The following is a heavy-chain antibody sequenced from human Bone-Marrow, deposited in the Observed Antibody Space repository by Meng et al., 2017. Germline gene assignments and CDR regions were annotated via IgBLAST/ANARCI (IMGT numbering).Heavy chain of an antibody. D-gene: IGHD1-7*01. CDR3: GRDQGRELINH. J-gene: IGHJ4*02. CDR2: VYHRGDT. V-gene: IGHV4-4*02. CDR1: GDSISSDIW. Sequence: QVQLQESGPGLVKPSGTLSLTCTVSGDSISSDIWRSWVRQPPGKGLEWIGEVYHRGDTNYNPSLKGRVVISVDRSKNQFSLNLSSVTAADTAVYYCGRDQGRELINHWGQGTLVTVSS.